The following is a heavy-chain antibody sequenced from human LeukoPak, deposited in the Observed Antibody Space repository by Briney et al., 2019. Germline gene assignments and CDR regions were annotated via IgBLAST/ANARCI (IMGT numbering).Heavy chain of an antibody. J-gene: IGHJ4*02. CDR1: GDSVSNKNW. D-gene: IGHD6-6*01. CDR2: IHHSGNT. Sequence: SGTLSLTCGVSGDSVSNKNWWNWVRQPPGKGLEWIGEIHHSGNTNYNSSLKSRVTISVDTSKNQISLKLTSVTAADTAVYYCARGVGSIAGPYWGQGTLVIVSS. CDR3: ARGVGSIAGPY. V-gene: IGHV4-4*02.